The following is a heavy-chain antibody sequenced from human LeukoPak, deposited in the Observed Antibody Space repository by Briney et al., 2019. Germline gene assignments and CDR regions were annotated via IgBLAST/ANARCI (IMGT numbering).Heavy chain of an antibody. D-gene: IGHD2-2*01. Sequence: GSSVKVSCKASGGTFSSYAISWVRQAPGQRLEWMGWINAGNGNTKYSQKFQGRVTITRDTSASTAYMELSSLRSEDTAVYYCARSPIVVVPAALDYWGQGTLVTVSS. CDR1: GGTFSSYA. J-gene: IGHJ4*02. CDR3: ARSPIVVVPAALDY. CDR2: INAGNGNT. V-gene: IGHV1-3*01.